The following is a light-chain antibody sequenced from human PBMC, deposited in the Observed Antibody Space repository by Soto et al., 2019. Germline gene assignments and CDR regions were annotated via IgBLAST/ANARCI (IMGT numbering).Light chain of an antibody. CDR1: SSNIGAGYD. J-gene: IGLJ2*01. CDR3: QAYDSSLSGSVV. Sequence: QSVLTQPPSVSGAPGQRVTISCTGSSSNIGAGYDVHWYQQLPGTAPKLLIYGNSNRPSGVPDRFSGSKSGTSASLAITGLQAGDRADYYCQAYDSSLSGSVVFGGGTK. V-gene: IGLV1-40*01. CDR2: GNS.